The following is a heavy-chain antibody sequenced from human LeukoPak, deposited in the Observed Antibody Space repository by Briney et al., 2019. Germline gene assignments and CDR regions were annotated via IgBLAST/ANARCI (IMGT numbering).Heavy chain of an antibody. J-gene: IGHJ4*02. CDR2: MNPNSGNT. V-gene: IGHV1-8*02. D-gene: IGHD6-25*01. CDR3: ARVSPGRLRYPNY. Sequence: GASVKVSCKASGGTFSGYAINWVRQATGQGLEWMGWMNPNSGNTGYAQKFQGRVTMTRNTSISTAYMELSSLRSEDTAVYYCARVSPGRLRYPNYWGQGTLVTVSS. CDR1: GGTFSGYA.